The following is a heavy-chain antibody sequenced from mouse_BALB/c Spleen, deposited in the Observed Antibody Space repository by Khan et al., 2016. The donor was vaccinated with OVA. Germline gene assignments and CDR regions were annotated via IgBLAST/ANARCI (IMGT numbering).Heavy chain of an antibody. V-gene: IGHV2-6-7*01. CDR1: GFSLTGYG. Sequence: QVQLKQSGPGLVAPSQSLSITCTVSGFSLTGYGVNWVRQPPGKGLEWLGMIWGDGSTDYNSDLKSRLSISKDNSKSQVFLKMNSLQTDDTARYYCASYGYYPYYAMDYWGQGTSVTVSS. D-gene: IGHD2-3*01. J-gene: IGHJ4*01. CDR3: ASYGYYPYYAMDY. CDR2: IWGDGST.